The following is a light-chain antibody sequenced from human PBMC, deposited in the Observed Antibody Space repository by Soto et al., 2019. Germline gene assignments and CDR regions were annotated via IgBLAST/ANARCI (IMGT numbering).Light chain of an antibody. CDR2: DAY. CDR1: QSISSW. Sequence: QMTQSPSTLSASVGDRVTITCRASQSISSWLAWYQQKPGKAPKLLIYDAYSLESGVPSRFSGSGSGTDFTLTISCLQSEDFATYYCQQYYSFPRTFGQGTKVDI. V-gene: IGKV1-5*01. CDR3: QQYYSFPRT. J-gene: IGKJ1*01.